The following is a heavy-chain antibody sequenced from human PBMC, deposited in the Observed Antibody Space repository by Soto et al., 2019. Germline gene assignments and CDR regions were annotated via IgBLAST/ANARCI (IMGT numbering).Heavy chain of an antibody. CDR3: ARDRGSGSYYTNFDY. J-gene: IGHJ4*02. CDR1: GYTLTGYY. CDR2: INPNSGGT. Sequence: ASVKVSCKASGYTLTGYYMHWVRQAPGQGLEWMGWINPNSGGTNYAQKFQGWVTMTRDTSISTAYMELSRLRSDDTAVYYCARDRGSGSYYTNFDYWGQGTPVTVSS. V-gene: IGHV1-2*04. D-gene: IGHD3-10*01.